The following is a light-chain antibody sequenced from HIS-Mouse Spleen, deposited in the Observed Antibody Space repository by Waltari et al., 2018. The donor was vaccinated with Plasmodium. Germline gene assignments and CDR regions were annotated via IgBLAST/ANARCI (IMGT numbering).Light chain of an antibody. CDR1: QSVSSSY. J-gene: IGKJ1*01. CDR3: QQYGSSPPWT. Sequence: EIVLTQSPGTLSLSPGERATLSRRASQSVSSSYLAWYQQKPGQAPRLLIYGVSSRATGIPDRFSGSGSGTDFTLTISRLEPEDFAVYYCQQYGSSPPWTFGQGTKVEIK. V-gene: IGKV3-20*01. CDR2: GVS.